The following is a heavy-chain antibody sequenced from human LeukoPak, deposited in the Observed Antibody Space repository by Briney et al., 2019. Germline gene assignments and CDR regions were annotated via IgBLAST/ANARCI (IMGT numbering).Heavy chain of an antibody. CDR1: GYTFTGYY. J-gene: IGHJ6*03. V-gene: IGHV1-2*02. D-gene: IGHD6-6*01. CDR3: ARDNAEYSSSSRRIDYYYYMDV. Sequence: ASVKVSCKASGYTFTGYYMHWVRQAPGQGLEWMGWINPNSGGTNYAQKFQGRVTMTRDTSISTAYMELSRLRSDDTAVYYCARDNAEYSSSSRRIDYYYYMDVWGKGTTVTVSS. CDR2: INPNSGGT.